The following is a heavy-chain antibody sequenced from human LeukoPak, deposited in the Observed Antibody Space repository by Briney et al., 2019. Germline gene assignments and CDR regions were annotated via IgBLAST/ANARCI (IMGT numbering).Heavy chain of an antibody. CDR1: GFTFSSYS. CDR2: INWNGGST. CDR3: ARERERNYYDSSGYPLGY. V-gene: IGHV3-20*04. D-gene: IGHD3-22*01. J-gene: IGHJ4*02. Sequence: GGSLRLSCAASGFTFSSYSMNWVRQAPGKGLEWVSGINWNGGSTGYADSVKGRFTISRDNAKNSLYLQMNSLRAEDTALYYCARERERNYYDSSGYPLGYWGQGTLVTVSS.